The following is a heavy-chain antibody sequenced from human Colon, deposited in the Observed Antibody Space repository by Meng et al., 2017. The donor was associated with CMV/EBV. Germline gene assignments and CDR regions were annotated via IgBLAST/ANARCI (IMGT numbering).Heavy chain of an antibody. V-gene: IGHV3-74*01. J-gene: IGHJ4*02. CDR3: ARVLPTYYYDTSAYPLDH. Sequence: GGSLRLSCAASGFRFGTFYMHWVRQVPGKGLEWLSRISADGVTTTYAESVKGRFTLSRDNAKNIMYLQMNNLRAEDTAVYFCARVLPTYYYDTSAYPLDHWGQGTVVTVSS. D-gene: IGHD3-22*01. CDR1: GFRFGTFY. CDR2: ISADGVTT.